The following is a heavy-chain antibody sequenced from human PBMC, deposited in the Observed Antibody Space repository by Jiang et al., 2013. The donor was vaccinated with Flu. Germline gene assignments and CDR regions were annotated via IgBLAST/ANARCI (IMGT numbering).Heavy chain of an antibody. D-gene: IGHD6-13*01. CDR2: ISYDGSNK. Sequence: RLSCAASGFTFSTYAMHWVRQAPGKGLEWVAVISYDGSNKYYADSVKGRFTISRDNSKNTLHLQMNSLRAEDTAVYYCARDSGYSINWYPAFDPSGQGTLVTVSS. CDR3: ARDSGYSINWYPAFDP. CDR1: GFTFSTYA. V-gene: IGHV3-30-3*01. J-gene: IGHJ5*02.